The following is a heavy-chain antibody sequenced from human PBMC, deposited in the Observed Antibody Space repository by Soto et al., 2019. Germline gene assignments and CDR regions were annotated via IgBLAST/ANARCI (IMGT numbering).Heavy chain of an antibody. D-gene: IGHD3-3*01. Sequence: EVQLVESGGGLVKPGGSLRLSCAASGFTFSNAWMSWVRQAPGKGLEWVGRIKSKTDGGTTDYAAPVKGRFTISRDDSKNTLYLKMNSLKTEDSAVYYCTIYYDFWSGPFDYWGQGTLVTVSS. V-gene: IGHV3-15*01. CDR3: TIYYDFWSGPFDY. CDR1: GFTFSNAW. CDR2: IKSKTDGGTT. J-gene: IGHJ4*02.